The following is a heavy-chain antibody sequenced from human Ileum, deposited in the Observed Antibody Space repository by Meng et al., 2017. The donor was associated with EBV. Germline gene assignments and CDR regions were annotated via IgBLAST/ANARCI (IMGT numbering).Heavy chain of an antibody. CDR2: IYWNDDK. J-gene: IGHJ4*02. D-gene: IGHD3-22*01. V-gene: IGHV2-5*01. CDR3: AHTKHSSGYYYHDY. Sequence: QIPLKASGPTLVEPTPTPTLTCTFSGFSLSTSGVSVGWIRQPPGKALEWLAVIYWNDDKGYSPSLKSRLTITKDTSKNQVVLTMTNMDPVDTATYYCAHTKHSSGYYYHDYWGQGTLVTVSS. CDR1: GFSLSTSGVS.